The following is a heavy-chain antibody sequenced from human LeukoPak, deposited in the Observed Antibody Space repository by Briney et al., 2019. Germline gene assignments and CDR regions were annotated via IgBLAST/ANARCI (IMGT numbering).Heavy chain of an antibody. D-gene: IGHD6-13*01. J-gene: IGHJ4*02. CDR3: ARGGDIAAAGTGFDY. V-gene: IGHV1-46*01. Sequence: GASVKVSCKASGYTFTSYYMHWVRQAPGQGLEWMGIINPSGGSTSYAQKFQGRVTMTRGTSTSTVYMELSSLRSEDTAVYYCARGGDIAAAGTGFDYWGQGTLVTVSS. CDR1: GYTFTSYY. CDR2: INPSGGST.